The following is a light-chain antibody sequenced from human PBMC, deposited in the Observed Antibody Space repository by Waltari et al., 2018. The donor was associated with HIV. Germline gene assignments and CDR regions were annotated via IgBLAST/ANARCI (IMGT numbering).Light chain of an antibody. CDR3: QQYFNTPYT. J-gene: IGKJ2*01. V-gene: IGKV4-1*01. CDR2: WAS. CDR1: QTLFYSSNNKNY. Sequence: IVMTQSPDSLTVSLGERATINCKSNQTLFYSSNNKNYLAGYQQKPRQPPKLLIYWASSRESGVPERFIGSGSVTNFSLTITSLQAEDVAIYYCQQYFNTPYTFGRGTKVEI.